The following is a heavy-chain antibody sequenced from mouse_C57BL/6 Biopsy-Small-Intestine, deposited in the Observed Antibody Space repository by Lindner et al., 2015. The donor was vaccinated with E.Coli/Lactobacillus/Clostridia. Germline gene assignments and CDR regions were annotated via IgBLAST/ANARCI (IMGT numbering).Heavy chain of an antibody. CDR2: IYPRSGNT. Sequence: VQLQESGAELARPGASVKLSCKASGYTFTSYGISWVKQRTGQGLEWIGEIYPRSGNTYYNEKFKGKATLTADKSSSTAYMQLSSLTSEDSAVYFCARWHDGYSFDYWGQGTTLTVSS. J-gene: IGHJ2*01. V-gene: IGHV1-81*01. CDR1: GYTFTSYG. CDR3: ARWHDGYSFDY. D-gene: IGHD2-3*01.